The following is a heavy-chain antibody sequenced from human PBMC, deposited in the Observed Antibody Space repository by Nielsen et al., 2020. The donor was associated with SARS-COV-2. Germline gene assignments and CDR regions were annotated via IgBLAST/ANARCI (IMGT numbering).Heavy chain of an antibody. CDR1: GGSISSYY. Sequence: SETLSLTCTVSGGSISSYYWSWIRQPPGKGLEWIGYIYYSGSTNYNPSLKSRVTISVDTSKNQFSLKLSSVTAADTAVYYCASTSGLVGASFDYWGQGTLVTVSS. CDR3: ASTSGLVGASFDY. V-gene: IGHV4-59*08. D-gene: IGHD1-26*01. CDR2: IYYSGST. J-gene: IGHJ4*02.